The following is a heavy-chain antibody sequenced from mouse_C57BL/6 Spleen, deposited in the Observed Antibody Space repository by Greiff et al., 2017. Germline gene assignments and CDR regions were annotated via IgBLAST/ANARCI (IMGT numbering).Heavy chain of an antibody. CDR1: GYTFTSYW. CDR3: ASTFITTVVFDY. CDR2: INPSSGYT. Sequence: VHLVESGAELAKPGASVKLSCKASGYTFTSYWMHWVKQRPGQGLEWIGYINPSSGYTKYNQKFKDKATLTADKSSSTAYMQLSSLTYEDSAVYYCASTFITTVVFDYWGQGTTLTVSS. J-gene: IGHJ2*01. D-gene: IGHD1-1*01. V-gene: IGHV1-7*01.